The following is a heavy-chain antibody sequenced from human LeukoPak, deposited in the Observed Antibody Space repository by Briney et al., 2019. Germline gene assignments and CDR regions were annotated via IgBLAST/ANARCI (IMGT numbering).Heavy chain of an antibody. V-gene: IGHV4-4*07. CDR1: GASLRSSY. J-gene: IGHJ5*02. Sequence: SETLSLTRTVSGASLRSSYWTWIRLPAGKGLEWIGRVHPSDTSDYNPSLKSRVTMSVDTSKNHFSLRLSSVTAADTAFYYCARVSYDSGSYISGGWFDPWGQGTLVTVSS. D-gene: IGHD3-10*01. CDR3: ARVSYDSGSYISGGWFDP. CDR2: VHPSDTS.